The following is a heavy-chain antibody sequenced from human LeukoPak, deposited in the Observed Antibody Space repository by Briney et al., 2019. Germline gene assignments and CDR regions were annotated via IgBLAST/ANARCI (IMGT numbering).Heavy chain of an antibody. Sequence: SETLSLTCAVSGGSISSSNWWSWVRQPPGKGLEWIGEIYHSGSTNYNPSLKSRVTISVDKSKNQSSLKLSSVTAADTAVYYCARGEYYGSGSYYTYYFDYWGQGTLVTVSS. V-gene: IGHV4-4*02. D-gene: IGHD3-10*01. CDR3: ARGEYYGSGSYYTYYFDY. CDR2: IYHSGST. CDR1: GGSISSSNW. J-gene: IGHJ4*02.